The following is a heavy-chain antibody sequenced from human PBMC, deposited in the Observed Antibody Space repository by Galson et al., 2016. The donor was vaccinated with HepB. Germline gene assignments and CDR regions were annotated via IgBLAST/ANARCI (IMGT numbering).Heavy chain of an antibody. CDR3: ARGVAARQDYFYGMDV. CDR2: VSASGSA. D-gene: IGHD6-6*01. J-gene: IGHJ6*04. V-gene: IGHV4-61*02. Sequence: TLSLTCSVSGGAINSGSYFWTWVRQRAGKGLEWIGRVSASGSANYNPSLKSRVIVSIDTSKNQFSLRLTSATAADTALYYCARGVAARQDYFYGMDVWGKATTVTVSS. CDR1: GGAINSGSYF.